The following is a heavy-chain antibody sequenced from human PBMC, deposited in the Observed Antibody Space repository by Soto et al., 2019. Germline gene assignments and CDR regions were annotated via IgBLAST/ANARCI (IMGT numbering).Heavy chain of an antibody. Sequence: GGSLRLSCAASGFTFSSYSMNWVRQAPGKGLEWVSSISSSSSYIYYADLVKGRFTISRDNAKNSLYLQMNSLRAEDTAVYYCARGVYCSSTSCYYNWFDPWGQGTLVTVSS. CDR1: GFTFSSYS. CDR3: ARGVYCSSTSCYYNWFDP. CDR2: ISSSSSYI. J-gene: IGHJ5*02. D-gene: IGHD2-2*01. V-gene: IGHV3-21*01.